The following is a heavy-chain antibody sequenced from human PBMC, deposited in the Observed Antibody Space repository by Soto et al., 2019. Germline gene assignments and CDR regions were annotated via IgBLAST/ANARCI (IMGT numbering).Heavy chain of an antibody. CDR1: GGSIGRSSYY. D-gene: IGHD3-10*01. CDR2: IYYSGST. J-gene: IGHJ4*02. CDR3: AMPYYYGSGSYYKSYEFDY. V-gene: IGHV4-39*01. Sequence: SETLSLTCTVSGGSIGRSSYYWGGIRQPPGKGLEWIGSIYYSGSTYYNPSLKSRVTISVDTSKNQFSLKLSSVTAADTAVYYCAMPYYYGSGSYYKSYEFDYWGQGTLVTVSS.